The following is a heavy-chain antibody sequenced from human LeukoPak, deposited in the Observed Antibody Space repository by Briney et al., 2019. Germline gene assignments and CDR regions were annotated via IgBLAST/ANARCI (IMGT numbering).Heavy chain of an antibody. CDR1: GFSFSSYG. CDR3: AGEPTVTTSGY. Sequence: PGGSLRLSCAASGFSFSSYGMNWVRQAPGKGLEWVSSISSRSSSIYYADSVKGRFTISRDDAKNSLYLQMNSLRTEDTAIYFCAGEPTVTTSGYWGQGTLVTVSS. V-gene: IGHV3-21*01. D-gene: IGHD4-17*01. J-gene: IGHJ4*02. CDR2: ISSRSSSI.